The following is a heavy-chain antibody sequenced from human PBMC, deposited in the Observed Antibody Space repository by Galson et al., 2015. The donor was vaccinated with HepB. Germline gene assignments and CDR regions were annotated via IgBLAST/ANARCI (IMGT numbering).Heavy chain of an antibody. V-gene: IGHV1-69*13. CDR2: IIPIFGTA. J-gene: IGHJ3*02. D-gene: IGHD6-13*01. CDR1: GGTFSSYA. CDR3: ARFPSYSSSWVEMEAFDI. Sequence: SVKVSCKASGGTFSSYAISWVRQAPGQGLEWMGGIIPIFGTANYAQKFQGRVTITADESTSTAYMELSSLRSEDTAVYYCARFPSYSSSWVEMEAFDIWGQGTMVTVSS.